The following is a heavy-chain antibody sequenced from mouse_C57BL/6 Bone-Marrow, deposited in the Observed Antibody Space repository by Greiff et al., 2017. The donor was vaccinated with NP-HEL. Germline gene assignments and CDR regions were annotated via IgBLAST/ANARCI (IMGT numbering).Heavy chain of an antibody. J-gene: IGHJ1*03. Sequence: EVQLVESEGGLVQPGSSMKLSCTASGFTFSDYYMAWVRQVPEKGLEWVANINYDGSSTYYLDSLKSRFIISRDNAKNILYLQMSSLKSEDTATYYCARVSSIYYDYEDYFDVWGTGTTVTVSS. V-gene: IGHV5-16*01. D-gene: IGHD2-4*01. CDR1: GFTFSDYY. CDR2: INYDGSST. CDR3: ARVSSIYYDYEDYFDV.